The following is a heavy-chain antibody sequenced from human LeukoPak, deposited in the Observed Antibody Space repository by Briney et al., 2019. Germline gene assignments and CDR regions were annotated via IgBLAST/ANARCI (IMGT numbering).Heavy chain of an antibody. CDR1: GFTFSSYA. Sequence: GGSLRLSCAASGFTFSSYAMSWVRQAPGKGLEWVAVIPYDGSNKYYADSVKGRFTISRDNSKNTLYLQMNSLRAEDTAVYYCARGSGSYYSFDYWGQGTLVTVSS. D-gene: IGHD1-26*01. CDR3: ARGSGSYYSFDY. V-gene: IGHV3-30-3*01. J-gene: IGHJ4*02. CDR2: IPYDGSNK.